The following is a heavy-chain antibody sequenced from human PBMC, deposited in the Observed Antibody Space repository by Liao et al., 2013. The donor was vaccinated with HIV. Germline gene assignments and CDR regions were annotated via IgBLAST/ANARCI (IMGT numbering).Heavy chain of an antibody. J-gene: IGHJ6*03. CDR3: ARSQYYYCLDV. V-gene: IGHV4-59*01. CDR2: IYYSGST. CDR1: GGSINSYY. Sequence: QVQLQESGPGLVKPSETLSLTCTVSGGSINSYYWSWIRQPPGKGLEWIGYIYYSGSTNYNPSLKSRVTISVDTSKNQFSLKLSSVTAADTAVYYCARSQYYYCLDVWGKGTTVTVSS.